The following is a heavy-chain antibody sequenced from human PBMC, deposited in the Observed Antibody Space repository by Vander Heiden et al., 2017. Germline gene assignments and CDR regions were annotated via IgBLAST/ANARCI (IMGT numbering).Heavy chain of an antibody. CDR3: ARQTLIRKVGWFDP. J-gene: IGHJ5*02. Sequence: EVQMVQSGAEMKKPGESLKTSCQSSGYTSTAQWVAWVRQVPGKGLEWLGIIHPGDSDTRYNPSFRGRVTMSVNKSKNTASLQWNSLEASDTAIYYCARQTLIRKVGWFDPWGQGTLVSVSS. V-gene: IGHV5-51*01. D-gene: IGHD2-2*01. CDR2: IHPGDSDT. CDR1: GYTSTAQW.